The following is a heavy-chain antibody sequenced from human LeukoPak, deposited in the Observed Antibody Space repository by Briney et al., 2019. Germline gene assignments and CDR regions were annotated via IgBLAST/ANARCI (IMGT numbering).Heavy chain of an antibody. CDR1: GFTFSSYS. J-gene: IGHJ2*01. V-gene: IGHV3-21*01. Sequence: GGSLRLSCAASGFTFSSYSMNWVRQAPGKGLEWVSSISSSSSYIYYADSVKGRFTISRDNAKNSLYLQMNSLRAGDTAVYYCARDLTTDFDLWGRGTLVTVSS. CDR3: ARDLTTDFDL. D-gene: IGHD3-9*01. CDR2: ISSSSSYI.